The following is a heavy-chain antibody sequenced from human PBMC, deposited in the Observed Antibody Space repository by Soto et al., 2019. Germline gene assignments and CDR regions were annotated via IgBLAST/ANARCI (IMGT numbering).Heavy chain of an antibody. CDR3: ARGQSGSSGYSDWFDP. D-gene: IGHD3-22*01. CDR1: GGTFSSYA. V-gene: IGHV1-69*13. CDR2: IIPIFGTA. Sequence: GASVKVSCKASGGTFSSYAISWVRQAPGQGLEWMGGIIPIFGTANYAQKFQGRVTITADESTSTAYMELSSLRSEDTAVYYCARGQSGSSGYSDWFDPWGQGTLVTVSS. J-gene: IGHJ5*02.